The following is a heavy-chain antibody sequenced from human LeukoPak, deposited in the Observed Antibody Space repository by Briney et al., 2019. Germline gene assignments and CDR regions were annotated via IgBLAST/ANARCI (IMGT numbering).Heavy chain of an antibody. D-gene: IGHD3-22*01. V-gene: IGHV3-21*01. J-gene: IGHJ4*02. CDR2: ISSSSSYI. Sequence: PGGSLRLSCAASGFTFSSYSMNWVRQAPGKGLEWVSSISSSSSYIYYADSVKGRFTISRDNAKNSLYLQMNSLRAEDTAVYYCARDKYCYDSRMDYWGQGTLVTVSS. CDR1: GFTFSSYS. CDR3: ARDKYCYDSRMDY.